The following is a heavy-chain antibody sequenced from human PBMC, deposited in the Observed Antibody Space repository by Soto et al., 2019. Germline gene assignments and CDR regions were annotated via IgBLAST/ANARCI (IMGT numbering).Heavy chain of an antibody. J-gene: IGHJ4*02. Sequence: TLSLTCTVSGGSVSSGSYYWSWIRQPPGKGLEWIGYIYYSGSTNYNPSLKSRVTISVDTSKNQFSLKLSSVTAADTAVYYCARSTGAEYYDILTGPFDYWGQGTLVNVSS. V-gene: IGHV4-61*01. CDR1: GGSVSSGSYY. D-gene: IGHD3-9*01. CDR3: ARSTGAEYYDILTGPFDY. CDR2: IYYSGST.